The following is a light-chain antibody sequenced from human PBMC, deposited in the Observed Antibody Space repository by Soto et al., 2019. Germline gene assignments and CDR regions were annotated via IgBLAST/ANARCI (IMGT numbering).Light chain of an antibody. Sequence: QSALTQPASVSGSPGQSITISCTGTSSDIGGYNSVSWYQQHPGKVPKLMIYEVTNRPSGVSNRFSGSKSGNTASLTISGLQAYDEADYYCSSYTTSSTWLFGGGTQLTVL. J-gene: IGLJ3*02. CDR1: SSDIGGYNS. CDR3: SSYTTSSTWL. V-gene: IGLV2-14*01. CDR2: EVT.